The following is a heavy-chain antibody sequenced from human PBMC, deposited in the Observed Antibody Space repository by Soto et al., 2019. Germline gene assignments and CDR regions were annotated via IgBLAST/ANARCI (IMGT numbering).Heavy chain of an antibody. D-gene: IGHD3-16*01. Sequence: GGSLRLSCAASGFAFIGYGMHWVRQAPGKGLEWVALISEDGSNKYYADSVVGRFTISRDNSKNTLYLQMNSLRAEDTTVYYCAKVQARGSGITGGMDVWGQGTTVTVSS. CDR3: AKVQARGSGITGGMDV. V-gene: IGHV3-30*18. CDR2: ISEDGSNK. J-gene: IGHJ6*02. CDR1: GFAFIGYG.